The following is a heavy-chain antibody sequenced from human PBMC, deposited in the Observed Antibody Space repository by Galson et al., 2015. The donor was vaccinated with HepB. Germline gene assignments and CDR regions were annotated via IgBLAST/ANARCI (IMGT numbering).Heavy chain of an antibody. CDR1: SFSLSTSGVA. J-gene: IGHJ4*02. CDR3: ARSRKLGMNFDY. Sequence: PALVKPTQTLTLTCTFSSFSLSTSGVAVGWIRQPPGKALEWLALIYWNVDKRYSPSLKSRVTITKDTSKNQVVLTLTNMDPMDTGTYYCARSRKLGMNFDYWGQGTLVTVSS. V-gene: IGHV2-5*01. D-gene: IGHD7-27*01. CDR2: IYWNVDK.